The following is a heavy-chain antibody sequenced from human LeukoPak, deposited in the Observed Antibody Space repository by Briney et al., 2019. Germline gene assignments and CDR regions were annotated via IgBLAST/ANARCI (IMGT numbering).Heavy chain of an antibody. D-gene: IGHD5-12*01. CDR2: ISSSGSNI. V-gene: IGHV3-11*04. J-gene: IGHJ5*02. CDR1: GFTFSDYY. CDR3: ARDYGYGNWFDP. Sequence: GGSLRLSCAASGFTFSDYYMSWIRQAPGKGLEWVSYISSSGSNIYYADSVKGRFTISRDNAKNSLYLQMNSLRAEDTAIYYCARDYGYGNWFDPWGQGTLVTFSS.